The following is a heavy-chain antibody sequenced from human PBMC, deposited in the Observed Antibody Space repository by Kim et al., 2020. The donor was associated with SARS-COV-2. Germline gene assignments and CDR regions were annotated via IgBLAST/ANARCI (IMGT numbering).Heavy chain of an antibody. Sequence: SETLSLTCTVSGGSISSYYWSWIRQPPGKGLEWIGYIYYSGSTNYNPSLKSRVTISVDTSKNQFSLKLSSVTAADTAVYYCARGTGSYYYYGMDVWGQGTTVTVSS. CDR3: ARGTGSYYYYGMDV. D-gene: IGHD2-2*01. V-gene: IGHV4-59*01. J-gene: IGHJ6*02. CDR2: IYYSGST. CDR1: GGSISSYY.